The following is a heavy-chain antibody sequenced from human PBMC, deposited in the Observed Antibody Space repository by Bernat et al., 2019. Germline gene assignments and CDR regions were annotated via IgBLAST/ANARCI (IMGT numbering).Heavy chain of an antibody. CDR3: AKEYGDYGWFDY. V-gene: IGHV3-30*18. CDR1: GFTFSSYG. D-gene: IGHD4-17*01. Sequence: QVQLVESGGGVVQPGRSLRLSCAASGFTFSSYGMHWVCQAPGKGLESVAVISYDGSTKYHADSMKIRFTISRDNSKYTLYLQMNSLRAEDTAVYYCAKEYGDYGWFDYWGQGTLVTVSS. CDR2: ISYDGSTK. J-gene: IGHJ4*02.